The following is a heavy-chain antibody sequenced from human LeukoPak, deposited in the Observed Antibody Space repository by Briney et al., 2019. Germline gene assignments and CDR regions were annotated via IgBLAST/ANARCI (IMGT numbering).Heavy chain of an antibody. CDR3: AKGFNGVVVNLDY. J-gene: IGHJ4*02. V-gene: IGHV3-48*03. CDR1: GFSLSNYE. Sequence: GGSLRLSSAAAGFSLSNYEMNWVRQAPGKGLEWLSYIGSSGRITYYADSVKGRFTISRDNAKNSVYLQMNSLRAEDTAVYYCAKGFNGVVVNLDYWGQGSLVTVSS. CDR2: IGSSGRIT. D-gene: IGHD3-22*01.